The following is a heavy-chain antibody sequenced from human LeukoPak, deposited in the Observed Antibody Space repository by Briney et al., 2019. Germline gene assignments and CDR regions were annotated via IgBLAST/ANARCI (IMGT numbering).Heavy chain of an antibody. CDR1: GGSFSGYY. CDR2: INHSGST. V-gene: IGHV4-34*01. CDR3: ARDYYDSSGYPAGDY. Sequence: PSETLSLTCAVYGGSFSGYYWSWIRQPPGKGLEWIGEINHSGSTNYNPSLKSRVTISVDTSKNQFSLKLSSVTAADTAVYYCARDYYDSSGYPAGDYWGQGSLVTVSS. D-gene: IGHD3-22*01. J-gene: IGHJ4*02.